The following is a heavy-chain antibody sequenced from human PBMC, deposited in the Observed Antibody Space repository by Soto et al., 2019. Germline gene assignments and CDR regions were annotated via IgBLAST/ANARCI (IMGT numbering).Heavy chain of an antibody. CDR1: GFTFSSYG. J-gene: IGHJ3*02. D-gene: IGHD3-9*01. CDR3: ARGIRPFLTGYSDAFDI. Sequence: GGSLRLSCAASGFTFSSYGMHWVRQAPGKGLEWVAVIWYDGSNKYYADSVKGRFTISRDNSKNTLYLQMNSLRAEDTAVYYCARGIRPFLTGYSDAFDIWGQGTMVTVSS. V-gene: IGHV3-33*01. CDR2: IWYDGSNK.